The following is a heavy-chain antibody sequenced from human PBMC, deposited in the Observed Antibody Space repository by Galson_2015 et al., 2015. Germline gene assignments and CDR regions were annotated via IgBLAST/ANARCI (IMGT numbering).Heavy chain of an antibody. CDR3: ARDYHTWKLSNFDY. CDR2: INTNTGNP. V-gene: IGHV7-4-1*02. CDR1: GYTFTSYA. Sequence: SVKVSCKASGYTFTSYAMNWVRQAPGQGLEWMGWINTNTGNPTYAQGFTGRFVFSLDTSVSTAYLQISSLKAEDTAVYYCARDYHTWKLSNFDYWGQGTLVTVSS. D-gene: IGHD1-1*01. J-gene: IGHJ4*02.